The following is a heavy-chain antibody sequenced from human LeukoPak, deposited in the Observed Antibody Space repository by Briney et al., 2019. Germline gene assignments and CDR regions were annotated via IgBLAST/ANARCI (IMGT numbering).Heavy chain of an antibody. CDR2: IFPGGNT. D-gene: IGHD6-13*01. CDR1: GGSVSSGTYY. J-gene: IGHJ6*03. CDR3: ARVVSSSWDYYYYMDV. Sequence: SETLSLTCTVPGGSVSSGTYYWNWMRQPAGKGLEWIGRIFPGGNTYFNPSLKSRVAISLDTSKNQFSLGLSSVTAADTAIYYCARVVSSSWDYYYYMDVWGKGTTVTISS. V-gene: IGHV4-61*10.